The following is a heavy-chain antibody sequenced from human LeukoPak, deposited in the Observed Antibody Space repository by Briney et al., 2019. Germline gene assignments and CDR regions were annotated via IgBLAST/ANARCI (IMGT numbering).Heavy chain of an antibody. J-gene: IGHJ4*02. D-gene: IGHD6-6*01. CDR2: INPNRGGT. V-gene: IGHV1-2*02. CDR1: GYTFTGYY. CDR3: ARVPIGAAPPDY. Sequence: ASVKVSCKASGYTFTGYYMHWVRQAPGQGLERMGWINPNRGGTNYAQKFQGRVTMTRDTSISTAYMELSRLRSDDTAVYYCARVPIGAAPPDYWGQGTLVTVSS.